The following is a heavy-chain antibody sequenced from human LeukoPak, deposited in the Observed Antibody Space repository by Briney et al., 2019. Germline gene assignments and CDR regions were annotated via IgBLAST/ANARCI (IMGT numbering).Heavy chain of an antibody. D-gene: IGHD3-3*01. CDR1: GYPFSSYW. CDR2: IYPGDSDT. J-gene: IGHJ4*02. Sequence: GDSLKISCNGSGYPFSSYWIGWVRQMPGKGLEWMGIIYPGDSDTRYSPSLQGQVTISVDTSIGTAYLQWSSLKASDTAIYYCARQNDFRLDYWGQGTLVTVSS. CDR3: ARQNDFRLDY. V-gene: IGHV5-51*01.